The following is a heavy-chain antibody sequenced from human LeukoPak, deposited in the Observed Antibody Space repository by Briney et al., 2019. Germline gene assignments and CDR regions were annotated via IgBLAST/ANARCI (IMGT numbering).Heavy chain of an antibody. V-gene: IGHV4-59*08. CDR2: IYYSGST. CDR1: GGSISGYY. J-gene: IGHJ3*02. Sequence: SETLSLTCIVSGGSISGYYWSWIRQPPGKGLEWIGYIYYSGSTNYNPSLKSRVTVSVDTSKNQFSLKLSSVTAADTAVYYCARLDRIFGVVIIGAFDIWGQGTMVTVSS. D-gene: IGHD3-3*02. CDR3: ARLDRIFGVVIIGAFDI.